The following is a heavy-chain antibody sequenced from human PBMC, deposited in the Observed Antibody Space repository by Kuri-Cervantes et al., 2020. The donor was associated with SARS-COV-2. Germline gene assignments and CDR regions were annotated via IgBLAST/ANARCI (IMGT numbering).Heavy chain of an antibody. CDR3: ARDRKRYCTGGVCYYYYYGMDV. CDR1: GFTFSSYG. D-gene: IGHD2-8*02. CDR2: IWYDGSNK. V-gene: IGHV3-33*01. J-gene: IGHJ6*02. Sequence: GGSLRLSCAASGFTFSSYGMHWVRQAPGKGLEWVAVIWYDGSNKYYADSVKGRFTISRDNSKNTLYLQMNSLRAEDTAVYYCARDRKRYCTGGVCYYYYYGMDVWGQGTTVTVSS.